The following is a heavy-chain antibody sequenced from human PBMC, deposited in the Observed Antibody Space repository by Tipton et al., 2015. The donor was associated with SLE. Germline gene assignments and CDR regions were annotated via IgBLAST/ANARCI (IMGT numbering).Heavy chain of an antibody. CDR1: GFTFSSYG. Sequence: RSLRLSCAASGFTFSSYGVHWVRQAPGKGLEWVAVIWYDGSNKYYADSVKGRFTISRDNSKNTLYLQMNSLRAEDTAVYYCAASGSGYYGLGYWGQGTLVTVSS. CDR2: IWYDGSNK. D-gene: IGHD3-22*01. J-gene: IGHJ4*02. V-gene: IGHV3-33*01. CDR3: AASGSGYYGLGY.